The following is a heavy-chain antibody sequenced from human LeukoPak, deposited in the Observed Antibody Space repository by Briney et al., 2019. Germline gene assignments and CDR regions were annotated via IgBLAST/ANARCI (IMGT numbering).Heavy chain of an antibody. CDR2: ISSSGNSI. CDR1: GFTFGDYY. Sequence: PGGSLRLSCAASGFTFGDYYMSWNRQAPGKGLEWVSYISSSGNSISYADSVKGRFTISRDNAKNSLFMQMNSLRAEDTAVYYCARRGNYYGSGSNNWFDPWGQGTLVTVSS. V-gene: IGHV3-11*04. CDR3: ARRGNYYGSGSNNWFDP. J-gene: IGHJ5*02. D-gene: IGHD3-10*01.